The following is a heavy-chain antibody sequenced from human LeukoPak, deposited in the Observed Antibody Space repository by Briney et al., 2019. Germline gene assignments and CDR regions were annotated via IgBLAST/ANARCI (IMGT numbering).Heavy chain of an antibody. Sequence: SETLSLTCTVSGYSISSGYYWGWIRQPPGKGLEWIGSIYHSGSTYYNPSLKSRVTISVDTSKNQFSLKLSSVTAADTAVYYCARGGRLSGGYGYWGQGTLVTVSS. D-gene: IGHD5-18*01. J-gene: IGHJ4*02. V-gene: IGHV4-38-2*02. CDR1: GYSISSGYY. CDR3: ARGGRLSGGYGY. CDR2: IYHSGST.